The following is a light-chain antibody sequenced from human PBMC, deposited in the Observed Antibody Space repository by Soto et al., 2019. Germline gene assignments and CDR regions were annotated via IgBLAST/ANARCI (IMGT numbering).Light chain of an antibody. CDR1: SSTIGGYNV. Sequence: QSVLTQPASESWSPGQSITISCSGTSSTIGGYNVVSWYQHHPGNAPKVIVYEGIKRPSEVSARFSVSPSGSTASLTISGLQAEDEAEYFCCSSVGATTYVFGSGTKVTVL. CDR2: EGI. CDR3: CSSVGATTYV. V-gene: IGLV2-23*01. J-gene: IGLJ1*01.